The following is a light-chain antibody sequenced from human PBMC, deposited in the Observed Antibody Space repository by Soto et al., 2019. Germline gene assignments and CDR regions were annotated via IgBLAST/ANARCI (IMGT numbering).Light chain of an antibody. CDR3: QQYGSSPGT. J-gene: IGKJ1*01. Sequence: EIMLTQSPGTLSLSPGERVTLSCRASQRVYSSYLAWYQQRPGQAPRLLFYDASIRDTGIPDRFSGSGSGTDFTLTISRLEPEDFAVYYCQQYGSSPGTFGHGTKVDIK. CDR1: QRVYSSY. V-gene: IGKV3-20*01. CDR2: DAS.